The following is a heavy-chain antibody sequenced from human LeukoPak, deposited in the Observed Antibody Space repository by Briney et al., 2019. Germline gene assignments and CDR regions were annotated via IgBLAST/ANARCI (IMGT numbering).Heavy chain of an antibody. V-gene: IGHV3-23*01. D-gene: IGHD3-16*01. Sequence: PGGSLGLSCAASGFTFSSYAMSWVRQAPGKGLEWVSAVSGSGGSTYYADSVKGRFTISRDNSKNTLYLQMNSLRAEDTAVYYCANGGGSTSFGYWGQGTLVTVSS. CDR3: ANGGGSTSFGY. J-gene: IGHJ4*02. CDR1: GFTFSSYA. CDR2: VSGSGGST.